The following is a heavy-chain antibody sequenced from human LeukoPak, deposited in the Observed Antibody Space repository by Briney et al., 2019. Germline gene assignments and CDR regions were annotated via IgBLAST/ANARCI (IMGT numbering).Heavy chain of an antibody. D-gene: IGHD6-13*01. V-gene: IGHV4-59*01. CDR1: GGSISSYY. J-gene: IGHJ4*02. CDR2: IYYSGST. CDR3: ARDRPGGSSLDY. Sequence: SETRSLTCTVSGGSISSYYWSWIRQPPGKGLEWIGYIYYSGSTNYNPSLKSRVTISVDTSKNQFSLKLSSVTAAADTAVYYCARDRPGGSSLDYWGQGTLVTVSS.